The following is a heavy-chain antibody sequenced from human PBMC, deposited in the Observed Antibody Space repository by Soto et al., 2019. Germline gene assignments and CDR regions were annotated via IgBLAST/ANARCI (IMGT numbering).Heavy chain of an antibody. J-gene: IGHJ6*03. V-gene: IGHV1-18*01. D-gene: IGHD6-19*01. CDR3: ARDRGVAPPVAGNTHYYYYMDV. CDR2: ISAFNGNT. Sequence: QDQLLQSGAEVKKPGASVTVSCKASGYSFTNYGITWVRQAPGQGLEWMGWISAFNGNTHYAQKLQGRVTMTTDASTITSFLELRGLRSDDTAVYYCARDRGVAPPVAGNTHYYYYMDVWGKGTTVTVSS. CDR1: GYSFTNYG.